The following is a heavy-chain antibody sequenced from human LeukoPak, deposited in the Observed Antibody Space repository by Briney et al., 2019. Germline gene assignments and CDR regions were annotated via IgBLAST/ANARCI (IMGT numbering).Heavy chain of an antibody. D-gene: IGHD3-3*01. CDR3: ARAIFGVAKNKRGMDV. CDR1: GFTFSSYS. Sequence: SGGSLRLSCAASGFTFSSYSMSWVRQAPGKGLEWVSSISSSSSYIYYADSVKGRFTISRDNAKNSLYLQMNSLRAEDTALYYCARAIFGVAKNKRGMDVWGQGTTVTVSS. J-gene: IGHJ6*02. V-gene: IGHV3-21*01. CDR2: ISSSSSYI.